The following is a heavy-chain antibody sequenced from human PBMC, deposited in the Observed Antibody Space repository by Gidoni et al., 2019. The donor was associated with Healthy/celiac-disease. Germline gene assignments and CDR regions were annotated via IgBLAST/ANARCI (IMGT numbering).Heavy chain of an antibody. Sequence: QLQLQESGPGLVKPSETLSLTCTVSGGPISSSSYYWGWIRQPPGKGLEWIGSIYYSGSTYYNPSLKSRVTISVDTSKNQFSLKLSSVTAADTAVYYCARQRRYEDDYWGQGTLVTVSS. CDR1: GGPISSSSYY. CDR2: IYYSGST. CDR3: ARQRRYEDDY. V-gene: IGHV4-39*01. D-gene: IGHD1-1*01. J-gene: IGHJ4*02.